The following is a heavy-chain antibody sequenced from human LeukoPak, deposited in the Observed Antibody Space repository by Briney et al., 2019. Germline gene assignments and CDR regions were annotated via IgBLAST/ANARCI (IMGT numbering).Heavy chain of an antibody. D-gene: IGHD3-22*01. CDR3: ARLGDSGGYYPFDY. J-gene: IGHJ4*02. Sequence: PSETLSLTCTVSGGSISSYYWSWLRQPPGKGLEWIGYIYYSGSTNYIPSLKSRVTISVDKSKNQFSLKLSSVTAADTAVYYCARLGDSGGYYPFDYWGQGTLVTVSS. V-gene: IGHV4-59*12. CDR1: GGSISSYY. CDR2: IYYSGST.